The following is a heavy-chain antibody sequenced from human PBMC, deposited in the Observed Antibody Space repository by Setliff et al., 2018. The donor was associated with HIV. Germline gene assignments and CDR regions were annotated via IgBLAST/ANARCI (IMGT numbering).Heavy chain of an antibody. J-gene: IGHJ5*02. D-gene: IGHD2-2*01. CDR2: ISGNNANT. CDR3: ARGLGSTRFDP. CDR1: GYVFTDYD. Sequence: ASVKVSCKASGYVFTDYDIFWVRQAPGRGLEWTGWISGNNANTNYAQKLQGRVTMTTDTSTSTAYMELRSLRSDDTAVYYCARGLGSTRFDPWGQGTLVTVSS. V-gene: IGHV1-18*01.